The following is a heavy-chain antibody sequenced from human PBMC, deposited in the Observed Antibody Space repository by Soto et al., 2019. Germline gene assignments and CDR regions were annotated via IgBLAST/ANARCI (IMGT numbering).Heavy chain of an antibody. Sequence: SETLSLTCTVSGGSISSGGYYWSWIRQHPGKGLEWIGYIYYSGSTYYNPSLKSRVTISVDTSKNQFSLKLSSVTAADTAVYYCAREWATAGPNDYWGQGTLVTVSS. D-gene: IGHD6-13*01. J-gene: IGHJ4*02. CDR1: GGSISSGGYY. CDR2: IYYSGST. CDR3: AREWATAGPNDY. V-gene: IGHV4-31*03.